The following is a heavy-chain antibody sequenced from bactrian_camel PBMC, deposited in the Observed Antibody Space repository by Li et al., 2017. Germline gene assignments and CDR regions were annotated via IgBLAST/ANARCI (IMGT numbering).Heavy chain of an antibody. CDR3: AADRGYGLDCDDASGY. D-gene: IGHD3*01. Sequence: HVQLVESGGESVQAGGSLRLSCVTSGFTFDDHDMGWFRQAHGDGCELVSTISSERSTYYADSVKGRFTISRDNAKKAVYLEMNSLKPEDTGVYYCAADRGYGLDCDDASGYWGQGTQVTVS. V-gene: IGHV3S63*01. CDR1: GFTFDDHD. J-gene: IGHJ6*01. CDR2: ISSERST.